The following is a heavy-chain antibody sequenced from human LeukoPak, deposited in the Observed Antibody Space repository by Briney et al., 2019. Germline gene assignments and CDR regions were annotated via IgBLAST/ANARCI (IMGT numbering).Heavy chain of an antibody. Sequence: PGGSLRLSCAASGFIFSSYAMHWVRQAPGKGLVWVSHINSDGSWTGYADSVKGRFTISKGNAKNTVSLQMNNLRAEDTAVYYCVTFYETYWGRGTLVTVSS. D-gene: IGHD2/OR15-2a*01. CDR2: INSDGSWT. CDR3: VTFYETY. CDR1: GFIFSSYA. V-gene: IGHV3-74*01. J-gene: IGHJ4*02.